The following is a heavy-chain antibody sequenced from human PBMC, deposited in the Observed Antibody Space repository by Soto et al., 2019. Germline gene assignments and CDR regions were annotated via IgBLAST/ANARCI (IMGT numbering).Heavy chain of an antibody. J-gene: IGHJ6*02. CDR1: GGTFSSYA. V-gene: IGHV1-69*13. CDR2: ITPIFGTA. CDR3: ARDRATYYYGMDV. D-gene: IGHD3-10*01. Sequence: SVKVSCKASGGTFSSYAISWVRQAPGQGLEWMGGITPIFGTANYAQKFQGRVTITADESTSTAYMELSSLRSEDTAVYYCARDRATYYYGMDVWGQGTTVTVSS.